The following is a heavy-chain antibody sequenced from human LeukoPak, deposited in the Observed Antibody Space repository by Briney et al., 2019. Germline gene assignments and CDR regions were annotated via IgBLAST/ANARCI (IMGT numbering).Heavy chain of an antibody. J-gene: IGHJ3*02. CDR1: GGTFSSYA. D-gene: IGHD6-13*01. V-gene: IGHV1-69*05. CDR3: ARCSSCPTHDAFDI. Sequence: SVKASCKASGGTFSSYAISWVRQAPGQGLEWMGEIIPIFGTANYAQKFQGRVTITTDESTSTAYMELSSLRSEDTAVYYCARCSSCPTHDAFDIWGQGTMVTVSS. CDR2: IIPIFGTA.